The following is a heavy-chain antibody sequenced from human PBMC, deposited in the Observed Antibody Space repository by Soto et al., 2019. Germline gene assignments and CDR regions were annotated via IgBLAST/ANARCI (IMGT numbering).Heavy chain of an antibody. Sequence: QVQLVQSGAEVKKPGASVKVSCKASGYTFTSYGISWVRQAPGQGLEWMGWISAYNGNTNYAQKLQGRVTMTTDTSTITAYMELRSLRSDYTAVYYCARGRDGGVDTIFGVVFHDYWGQGTLVTVSS. D-gene: IGHD3-3*01. V-gene: IGHV1-18*01. CDR1: GYTFTSYG. CDR2: ISAYNGNT. CDR3: ARGRDGGVDTIFGVVFHDY. J-gene: IGHJ4*02.